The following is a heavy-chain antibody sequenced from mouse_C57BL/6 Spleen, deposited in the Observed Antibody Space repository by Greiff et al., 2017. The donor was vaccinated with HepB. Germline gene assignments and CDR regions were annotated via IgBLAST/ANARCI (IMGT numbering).Heavy chain of an antibody. Sequence: QVHVKQSGAELVKPGASVKMSCKASGYTFTTYPIEWMKQNHGKSLEWIGNFHPYNDDTKYNEKFKGKATLTVEKSSSTVYLELSRLTSDDSAVYYCARGNYYGSSYEDYFDYWGQGTTLTVSS. D-gene: IGHD1-1*01. CDR2: FHPYNDDT. J-gene: IGHJ2*01. CDR1: GYTFTTYP. CDR3: ARGNYYGSSYEDYFDY. V-gene: IGHV1-47*01.